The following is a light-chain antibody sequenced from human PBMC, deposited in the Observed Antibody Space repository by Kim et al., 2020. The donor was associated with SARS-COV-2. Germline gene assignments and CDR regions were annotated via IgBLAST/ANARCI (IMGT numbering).Light chain of an antibody. CDR3: NSRDSNDNVV. J-gene: IGLJ2*01. CDR1: SLRSYY. CDR2: GKN. V-gene: IGLV3-19*01. Sequence: VALGQKVRITCQGDSLRSYYATWYQQQPRQAPILVIYGKNNRPSGIPDRFSGSSSGNTASLTIPGTPAGDEADYYCNSRDSNDNVVFGGGTQLTVL.